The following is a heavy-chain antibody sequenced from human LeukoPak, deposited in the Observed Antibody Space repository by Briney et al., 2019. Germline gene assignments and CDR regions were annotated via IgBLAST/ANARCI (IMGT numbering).Heavy chain of an antibody. J-gene: IGHJ4*02. V-gene: IGHV3-30*03. CDR2: ISFDGSFR. Sequence: GGSLRLSCAASGFTFRSFAMHWVRQAPGKGLEWVADISFDGSFRYYADSVKGRFTISRDNSKNTVYLQMSSLRTEDTAVYYCARDGRWINYYDGSSPVWGQGTLVTVSS. D-gene: IGHD3-22*01. CDR1: GFTFRSFA. CDR3: ARDGRWINYYDGSSPV.